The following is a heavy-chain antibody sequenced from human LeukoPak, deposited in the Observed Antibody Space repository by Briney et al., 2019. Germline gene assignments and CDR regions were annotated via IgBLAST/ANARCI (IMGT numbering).Heavy chain of an antibody. CDR2: IYYSGST. V-gene: IGHV4-59*12. Sequence: SESLSLTCTVSGGSISYYYWSWIRQSPGKGLEWIGYIYYSGSTYYNPSLKSRVTISVDTSKNQFSLKLSSVTAADTAVYYCAREYYYDSSGYHYWGQGTLVTVSS. J-gene: IGHJ4*02. D-gene: IGHD3-22*01. CDR1: GGSISYYY. CDR3: AREYYYDSSGYHY.